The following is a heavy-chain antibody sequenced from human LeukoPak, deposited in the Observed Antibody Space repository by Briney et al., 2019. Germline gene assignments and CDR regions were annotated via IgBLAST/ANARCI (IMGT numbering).Heavy chain of an antibody. CDR3: ARSVGASYLDY. J-gene: IGHJ4*02. D-gene: IGHD1-26*01. CDR2: ISYDGSNK. V-gene: IGHV3-30*01. CDR1: GFTFSSYA. Sequence: GGSLRLSCAASGFTFSSYAMHWVRQAPGKGLEWVAVISYDGSNKYYADSVKGRFTISRDNSKNTLYLQMNSLRAEDTAVYYCARSVGASYLDYWGQGTLVTVSS.